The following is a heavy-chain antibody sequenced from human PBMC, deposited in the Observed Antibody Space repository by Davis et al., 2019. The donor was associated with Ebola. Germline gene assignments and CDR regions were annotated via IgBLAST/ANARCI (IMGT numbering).Heavy chain of an antibody. D-gene: IGHD1-1*01. Sequence: PGGSLRLSCAASGFAFGDHAMHWVRQVPGKGLEWVSGISLDSADIAYADSVRGRFTISRDNAKKSLYLQMDSLRADDTALFYCAKRGEGNNWQHLDYWGQGTLVTVSS. CDR1: GFAFGDHA. CDR2: ISLDSADI. J-gene: IGHJ4*02. V-gene: IGHV3-9*01. CDR3: AKRGEGNNWQHLDY.